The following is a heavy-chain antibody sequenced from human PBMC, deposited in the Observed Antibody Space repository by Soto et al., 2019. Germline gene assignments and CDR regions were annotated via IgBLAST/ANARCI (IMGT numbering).Heavy chain of an antibody. Sequence: SETLSLTCAVYGGSFSGYYWSWSRQPPGKGMEWSGEIKHSVSTNYNPSLKSRVTISVDTSKNQFSLTLSSVTAADTAVYYCARGRDYGDYGRCFDDWGQGTLVTVSS. D-gene: IGHD4-17*01. CDR3: ARGRDYGDYGRCFDD. CDR2: IKHSVST. V-gene: IGHV4-34*01. J-gene: IGHJ4*02. CDR1: GGSFSGYY.